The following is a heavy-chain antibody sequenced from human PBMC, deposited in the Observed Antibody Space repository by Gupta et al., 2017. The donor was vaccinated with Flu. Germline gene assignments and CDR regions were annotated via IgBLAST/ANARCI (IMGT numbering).Heavy chain of an antibody. CDR1: GFMFSNHG. CDR3: AKEEGTTGTNYRSYFDY. CDR2: IGSDEISK. V-gene: IGHV3-30*18. J-gene: IGHJ4*02. Sequence: QVQLVESGGGVVQPGRSLRLSCAAPGFMFSNHGMHWVRPAPGKGLEWVAVIGSDEISKYYGDSVKGRFTISRDNYKNTLYLQMNNLRVDDTAVYYCAKEEGTTGTNYRSYFDYWGQGTLVTVS. D-gene: IGHD1-1*01.